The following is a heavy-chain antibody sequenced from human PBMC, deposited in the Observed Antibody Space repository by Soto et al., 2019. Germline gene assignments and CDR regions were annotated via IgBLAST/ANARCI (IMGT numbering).Heavy chain of an antibody. Sequence: SETLSLTCAVYGGSFSGYYWSWIRQPSGKGLEWIGEINHSGSTNYNPSLKSRVTISVDTSKNQFSLKLSSVTAADTAVYYCAYASRGYFDYWGQGTLVTVSS. CDR2: INHSGST. D-gene: IGHD1-26*01. CDR3: AYASRGYFDY. J-gene: IGHJ4*02. CDR1: GGSFSGYY. V-gene: IGHV4-34*01.